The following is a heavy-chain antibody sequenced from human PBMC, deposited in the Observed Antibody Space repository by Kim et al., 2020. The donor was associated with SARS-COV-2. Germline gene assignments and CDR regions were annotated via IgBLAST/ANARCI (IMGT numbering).Heavy chain of an antibody. J-gene: IGHJ4*02. V-gene: IGHV6-1*01. D-gene: IGHD5-12*01. CDR3: ARSPGRYSGYDC. Sequence: EYAVAVKSRITNKPDTSRNPFSLQLNSVTPEDTAVYYCARSPGRYSGYDCWGQGTLVTVSS.